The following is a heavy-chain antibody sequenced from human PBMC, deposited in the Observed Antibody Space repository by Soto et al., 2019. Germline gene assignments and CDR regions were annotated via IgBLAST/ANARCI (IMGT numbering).Heavy chain of an antibody. CDR3: ARRDNWNDRPFDY. CDR2: IHPGGSDT. CDR1: GYFFTSYW. Sequence: GECLKISCEGSGYFFTSYWIGWVRQMPGKGLEWMGIIHPGGSDTRYSPSFQGQVTISVDMSINTAYLEWSSLKASDTAIYYCARRDNWNDRPFDYWGLGTLVTVS. V-gene: IGHV5-51*01. D-gene: IGHD1-1*01. J-gene: IGHJ4*02.